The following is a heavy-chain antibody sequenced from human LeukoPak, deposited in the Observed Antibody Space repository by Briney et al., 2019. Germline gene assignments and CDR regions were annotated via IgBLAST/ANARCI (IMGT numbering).Heavy chain of an antibody. Sequence: PPGGSLRLSCAASGFTFSRYWMSWVRQAPGKGLEWVANIKEDGSVKYYGESVKGRFTISRDNAKNSLYLQMNSLRAEDTAVYYCAASITMFDYWGQGTLVTVSS. CDR2: IKEDGSVK. CDR1: GFTFSRYW. J-gene: IGHJ4*02. V-gene: IGHV3-7*02. D-gene: IGHD3-10*01. CDR3: AASITMFDY.